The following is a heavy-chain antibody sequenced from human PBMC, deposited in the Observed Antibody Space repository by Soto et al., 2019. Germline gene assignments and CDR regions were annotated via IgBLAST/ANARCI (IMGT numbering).Heavy chain of an antibody. V-gene: IGHV3-23*01. CDR3: AKDTFKAVVAATPVYFDY. J-gene: IGHJ4*02. Sequence: EVQLLESGGGLVQPGGSLRLSCAASGFTFSSYAMSWVRQAPGKGLEWVSAISGSGGSTYYADSVKGRFTISRDNSKNTLYLQMNNLRAEDTAVYYCAKDTFKAVVAATPVYFDYWGQGSLVTVSS. CDR1: GFTFSSYA. CDR2: ISGSGGST. D-gene: IGHD2-15*01.